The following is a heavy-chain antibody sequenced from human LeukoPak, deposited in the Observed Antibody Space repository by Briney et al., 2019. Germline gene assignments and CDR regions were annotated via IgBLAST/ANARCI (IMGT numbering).Heavy chain of an antibody. CDR1: GGTFSSYA. V-gene: IGHV1-69*13. J-gene: IGHJ6*03. Sequence: GASVKVSCKASGGTFSSYAISWVRQAPGQGLEWMGGIIPIFGTANYAQKFQGRVTITADESTSTAYMELSSLRSEDTAVYYCAKVDYYYYYMDVWGKGTTVTISS. CDR2: IIPIFGTA. CDR3: AKVDYYYYYMDV.